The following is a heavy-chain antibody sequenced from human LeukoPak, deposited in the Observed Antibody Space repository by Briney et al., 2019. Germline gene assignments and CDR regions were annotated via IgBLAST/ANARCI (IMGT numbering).Heavy chain of an antibody. J-gene: IGHJ4*02. CDR1: GDSISSSDNY. CDR2: FRYGGST. Sequence: PSETLSLICTVSGDSISSSDNYWGWIRQPPGKGPEWIGAFRYGGSTYYTPSLKSRVIISVDTSKNQFSLKLRSVTASDTAAYYCSRRTSNPVGAIDCWGQGTLVTVSS. D-gene: IGHD1-26*01. V-gene: IGHV4-39*01. CDR3: SRRTSNPVGAIDC.